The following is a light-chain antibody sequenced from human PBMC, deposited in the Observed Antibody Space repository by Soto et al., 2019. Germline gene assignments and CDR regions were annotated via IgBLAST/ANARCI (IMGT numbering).Light chain of an antibody. CDR1: SSSIGSNS. J-gene: IGLJ1*01. CDR3: AAWDGSLNVYV. CDR2: TNN. Sequence: QSVLTQPPSASGTPGQRVTISCSGSSSSIGSNSVNWYQQLPRTAPKVLIYTNNQRPSGVPDRHSGSKSGTSASLAISGRQSEGEAVYYSAAWDGSLNVYVFGTGTKVTVL. V-gene: IGLV1-44*01.